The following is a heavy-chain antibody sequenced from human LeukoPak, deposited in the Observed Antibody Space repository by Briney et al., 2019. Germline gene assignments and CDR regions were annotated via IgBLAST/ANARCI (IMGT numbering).Heavy chain of an antibody. CDR2: ISSSSNYI. D-gene: IGHD3-10*01. CDR3: ARVPHAMVRGVIITEFYFDY. Sequence: GGSLRLSCAASGLTFSSYSMNWVRQAPGKGLEWISSISSSSNYIYYADSVKGRFTISRDNAKNSLYLQMNSLRAEDTAVYYCARVPHAMVRGVIITEFYFDYWGQGTLVTVSS. J-gene: IGHJ4*02. CDR1: GLTFSSYS. V-gene: IGHV3-21*01.